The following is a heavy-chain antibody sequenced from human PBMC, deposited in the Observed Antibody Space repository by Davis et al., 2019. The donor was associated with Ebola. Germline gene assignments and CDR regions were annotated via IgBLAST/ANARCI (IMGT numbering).Heavy chain of an antibody. CDR1: GFPFSSYA. J-gene: IGHJ4*02. V-gene: IGHV3-23*01. CDR3: AKVVSSGYSNFEGFDY. Sequence: PGGSLRLSCAAAGFPFSSYAMSWVRQPPGKGLEWVSAIMGNAFSTYYADSVKGRFSISRDNSKNTLYLQVNSLRREDTAVYYCAKVVSSGYSNFEGFDYWGQGTLVTVAS. CDR2: IMGNAFST. D-gene: IGHD3-22*01.